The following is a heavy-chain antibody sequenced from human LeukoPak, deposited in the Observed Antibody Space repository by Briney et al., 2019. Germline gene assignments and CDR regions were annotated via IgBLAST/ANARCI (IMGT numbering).Heavy chain of an antibody. V-gene: IGHV3-23*01. D-gene: IGHD5-18*01. CDR3: AKDVDTAMVTFDY. CDR2: ISGSGGST. J-gene: IGHJ4*02. CDR1: GFTFSSYW. Sequence: GGVLRLSCAASGFTFSSYWMSWVRQAPGKGLEWVSAISGSGGSTYYADSVKGRFTISRDNSKNTLYLQMNSLRAEDTAVYYCAKDVDTAMVTFDYWGQGTLVTVSS.